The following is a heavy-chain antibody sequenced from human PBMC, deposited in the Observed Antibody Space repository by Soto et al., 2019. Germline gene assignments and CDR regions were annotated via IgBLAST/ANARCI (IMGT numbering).Heavy chain of an antibody. J-gene: IGHJ4*02. V-gene: IGHV4-59*01. CDR1: GGSISGSY. Sequence: SETLSLTCSVCGGSISGSYWSWIRQSPGKGLEWLGYVYYTGSTNYSPSLRSRVSISVDTSKNEFSLRLSSVTAADTAVYFCARSVAVPGAHIDYWGQGTQVTVSS. D-gene: IGHD6-19*01. CDR2: VYYTGST. CDR3: ARSVAVPGAHIDY.